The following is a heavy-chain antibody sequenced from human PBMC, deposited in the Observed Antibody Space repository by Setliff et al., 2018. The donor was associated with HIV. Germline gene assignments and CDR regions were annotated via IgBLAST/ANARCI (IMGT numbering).Heavy chain of an antibody. D-gene: IGHD5-12*01. V-gene: IGHV3-74*01. CDR3: ARGGIVATEPEY. CDR2: INSDGSST. CDR1: GFTFSNYW. J-gene: IGHJ4*02. Sequence: PGGSLRLSCAASGFTFSNYWMHWVRQAPGKGLVWVSRINSDGSSTSYADSVKGRFTISRDNAKNTLYLQMISLRPEDTAVYYCARGGIVATEPEYWGQGTLVTVSS.